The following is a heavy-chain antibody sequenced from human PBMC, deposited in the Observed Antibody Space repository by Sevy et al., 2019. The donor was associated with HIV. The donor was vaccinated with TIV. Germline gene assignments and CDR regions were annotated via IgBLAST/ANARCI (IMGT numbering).Heavy chain of an antibody. D-gene: IGHD3-3*01. CDR1: GFTFSSYS. CDR2: ISSSSSTI. J-gene: IGHJ4*02. Sequence: GGSLRLSCAASGFTFSSYSMNWVRQAPGKGLEWVSYISSSSSTIYYADSVKGRFTISRDNAKDSLYLQRNSLRAEDTAVYYCARGEFWSGTRDGELDYWGQGTLVTVSS. V-gene: IGHV3-48*01. CDR3: ARGEFWSGTRDGELDY.